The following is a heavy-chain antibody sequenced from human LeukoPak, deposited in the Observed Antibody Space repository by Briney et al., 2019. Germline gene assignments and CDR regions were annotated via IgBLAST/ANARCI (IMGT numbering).Heavy chain of an antibody. Sequence: SETLSLTCAVSGYSISSGYYWGWIRPPPGKGLEWIGSIYHSGSTYYNPSLKSRVTISVDTSKNQFSLKLSSVTAADTAVYYCARAIAARPTSPWGYWGQGTLVTVSS. CDR1: GYSISSGYY. CDR2: IYHSGST. J-gene: IGHJ4*02. V-gene: IGHV4-38-2*01. CDR3: ARAIAARPTSPWGY. D-gene: IGHD6-6*01.